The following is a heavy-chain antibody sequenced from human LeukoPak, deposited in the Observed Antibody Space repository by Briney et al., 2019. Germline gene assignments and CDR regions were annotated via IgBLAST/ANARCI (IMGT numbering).Heavy chain of an antibody. V-gene: IGHV3-23*01. CDR2: INDNGDGT. CDR3: ARSPRPGVCDY. CDR1: GFTFSSYA. D-gene: IGHD2-8*01. J-gene: IGHJ4*02. Sequence: GGSLRLSCAASGFTFSSYAMSWVRQAPGKGLKWVSTINDNGDGTYYADSVKGRFTISRDNSYNTVSLQMNSLRDEDTGVYYCARSPRPGVCDYWGQGTLVTVSS.